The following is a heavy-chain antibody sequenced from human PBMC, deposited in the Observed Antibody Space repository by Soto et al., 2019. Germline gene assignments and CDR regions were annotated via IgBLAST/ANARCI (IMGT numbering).Heavy chain of an antibody. V-gene: IGHV1-69*02. J-gene: IGHJ3*01. CDR3: ARFKEATPDAFDL. CDR2: MIPILGIA. Sequence: QVQLVQSGAEVKKPGSSVKVSCKASGGTFSSYTISWVRQAPGQGLEWMGRMIPILGIANSAQKFQGRVTITADKSTSTAYRELSSLRSEDTAVYYCARFKEATPDAFDLWGQGTMVTVSS. CDR1: GGTFSSYT.